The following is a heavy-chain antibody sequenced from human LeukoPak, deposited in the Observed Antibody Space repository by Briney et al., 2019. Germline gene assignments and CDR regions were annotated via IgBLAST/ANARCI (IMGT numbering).Heavy chain of an antibody. CDR1: GGTFSSYT. V-gene: IGHV1-69*02. Sequence: ASVKVSCKASGGTFSSYTISWARKAPGQGLEWMGRIIPILGIANYAQKFQGRVTITADKSTSTAYMELSSLRSEDTAVYYCARFIASSSSGFYYMDVWGKGATVTVSS. CDR3: ARFIASSSSGFYYMDV. J-gene: IGHJ6*03. D-gene: IGHD6-6*01. CDR2: IIPILGIA.